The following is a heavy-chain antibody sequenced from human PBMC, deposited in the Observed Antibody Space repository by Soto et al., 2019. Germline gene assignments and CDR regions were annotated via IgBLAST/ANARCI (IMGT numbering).Heavy chain of an antibody. D-gene: IGHD3-22*01. CDR2: IIPIFGTA. CDR1: GGTFSSYA. V-gene: IGHV1-69*13. J-gene: IGHJ3*02. CDR3: ARALYYYDSSASRDAFDI. Sequence: GASVKVSCKASGGTFSSYAISWVRQAPGQGLEWMGGIIPIFGTANYAQKFQGRVTITADESTSTAYMELSSLRSEDTAVYYCARALYYYDSSASRDAFDIWGQGTMVTVSS.